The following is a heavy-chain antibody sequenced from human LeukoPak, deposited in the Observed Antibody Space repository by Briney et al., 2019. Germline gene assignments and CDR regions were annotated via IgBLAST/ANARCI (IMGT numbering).Heavy chain of an antibody. CDR3: ARRWELARTPAFYFDY. V-gene: IGHV3-20*04. D-gene: IGHD1-26*01. J-gene: IGHJ4*02. CDR2: INWNGGST. Sequence: GGSLRLSCAAPGFTFDDYGMRRVRPAPQKGLERGSGINWNGGSTGYADSVKGRFTISRDNAKNSLYLQMNSLRAEDTALYYCARRWELARTPAFYFDYWGQGTLVTVSS. CDR1: GFTFDDYG.